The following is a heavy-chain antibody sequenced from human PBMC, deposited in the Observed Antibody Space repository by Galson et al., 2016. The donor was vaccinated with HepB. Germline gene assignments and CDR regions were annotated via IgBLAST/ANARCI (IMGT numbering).Heavy chain of an antibody. CDR2: INEDGSET. CDR3: AKGGPEGTGTLDA. CDR1: GFIFSDDW. V-gene: IGHV3-74*01. Sequence: SLRLSCAASGFIFSDDWMHWVRQTAGRGPVYISHINEDGSETSYADAVKGRFTISRDNAKNTVSLQVNGLRVDDTAVYYCAKGGPEGTGTLDAWGQGALVTVSS. J-gene: IGHJ5*02. D-gene: IGHD1-1*01.